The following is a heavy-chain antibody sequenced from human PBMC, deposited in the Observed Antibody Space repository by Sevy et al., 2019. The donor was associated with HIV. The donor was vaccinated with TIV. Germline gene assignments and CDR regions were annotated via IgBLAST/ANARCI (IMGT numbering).Heavy chain of an antibody. CDR1: GI. CDR2: ISHDGVGK. J-gene: IGHJ4*02. CDR3: AGEGGSSGRCGYFHY. D-gene: IGHD3-22*01. Sequence: GGSLRLSCAASGIMHWVRKAPGRGLEWVAGISHDGVGKYYLDSVKGRLIVSRDNSQNKGYLEINSLRTEDTAVYYCAGEGGSSGRCGYFHYWGLGTLVTVSS. V-gene: IGHV3-30*04.